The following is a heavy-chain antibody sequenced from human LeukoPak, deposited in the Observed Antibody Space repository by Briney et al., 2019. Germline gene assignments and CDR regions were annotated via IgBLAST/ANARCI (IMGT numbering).Heavy chain of an antibody. D-gene: IGHD1-1*01. J-gene: IGHJ4*02. CDR3: ARGDRGTGQHFDY. Sequence: GGSLRLSCAASGFTFRNNYMTWVRQAPGKGLEWVSIIFAGVGTYYADSVRGRFTISRDNSKNTLYLQINSLEAEDAAVYYCARGDRGTGQHFDYWGQGTLVTVS. CDR2: IFAGVGT. CDR1: GFTFRNNY. V-gene: IGHV3-53*01.